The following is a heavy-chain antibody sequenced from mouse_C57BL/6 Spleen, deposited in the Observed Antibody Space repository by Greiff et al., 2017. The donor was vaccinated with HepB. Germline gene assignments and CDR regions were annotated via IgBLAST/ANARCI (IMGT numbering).Heavy chain of an antibody. CDR3: ARPEFPYYYGSSSFDY. CDR1: GYTFTEYT. J-gene: IGHJ2*01. D-gene: IGHD1-1*01. Sequence: VKLQESGAELVKPGASVKLSCKASGYTFTEYTIHWVKQRSGQGLEWIGWFYPGSGSIKYNEKFKDKATLTADKSSSTVYMELSRLTSEDSAVYFCARPEFPYYYGSSSFDYWGQGTTLTVSS. V-gene: IGHV1-62-2*01. CDR2: FYPGSGSI.